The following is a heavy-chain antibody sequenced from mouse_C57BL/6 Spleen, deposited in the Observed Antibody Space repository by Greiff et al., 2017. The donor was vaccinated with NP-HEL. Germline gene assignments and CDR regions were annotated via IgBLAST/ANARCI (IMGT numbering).Heavy chain of an antibody. D-gene: IGHD1-1*01. J-gene: IGHJ1*03. V-gene: IGHV1-81*01. CDR3: ARSDYGSSWYFDV. CDR1: GYTFTSYG. CDR2: IYPRSGNT. Sequence: QVQLKQSGAELARPGASVKLSCKASGYTFTSYGISWVKQRTGQGLEWIGEIYPRSGNTYYNEKFKGKATLTADKSSSTAYMELRSLTSEDSAVYFCARSDYGSSWYFDVWGTGTTVTVSS.